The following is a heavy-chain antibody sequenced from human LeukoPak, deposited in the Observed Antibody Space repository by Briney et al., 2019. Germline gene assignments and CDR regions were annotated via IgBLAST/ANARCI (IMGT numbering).Heavy chain of an antibody. CDR3: ARDRSPFSSGRDRGAFDI. D-gene: IGHD6-19*01. V-gene: IGHV1-18*01. CDR2: TTPNNGNT. Sequence: GASGKFPCKVSGNTFTSNGSGWLHQPPGKGLGGMGWTTPNNGNTNYAQKLQGRVTMTTDTSTSTAYMELRSLRSDDTAVYYCARDRSPFSSGRDRGAFDIWGQGTMVTVSS. J-gene: IGHJ3*02. CDR1: GNTFTSNG.